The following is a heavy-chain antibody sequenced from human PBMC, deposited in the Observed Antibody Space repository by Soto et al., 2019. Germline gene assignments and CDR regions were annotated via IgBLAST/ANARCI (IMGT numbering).Heavy chain of an antibody. Sequence: EVQLVQSGAEVRKPGDSLKISCKTSGYGFTGFWIGWVGQMPGKGLEWMGIIYPRDSEVKYGPSFQGHVTISVDTSIDTAYLQWTRLNISDTAMYYCARHLEVPFHGRVTFYYGLDVWGQGTTVTVSS. J-gene: IGHJ6*02. CDR3: ARHLEVPFHGRVTFYYGLDV. CDR2: IYPRDSEV. V-gene: IGHV5-51*01. CDR1: GYGFTGFW.